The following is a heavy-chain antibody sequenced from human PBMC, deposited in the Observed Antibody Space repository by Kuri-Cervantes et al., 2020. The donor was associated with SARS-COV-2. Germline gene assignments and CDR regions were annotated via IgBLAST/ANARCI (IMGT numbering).Heavy chain of an antibody. Sequence: GESLKISCAASGFTFNSYGMHWVRQAPGKGLEWVAVISYDGSNKYYAVSVKGRFTISRDNSKNTLYLQMNSLRAEDTAVYYCARDGLLRFLEWLFMYYFDYWGQGTLVTVSS. CDR2: ISYDGSNK. V-gene: IGHV3-30*03. J-gene: IGHJ4*02. CDR3: ARDGLLRFLEWLFMYYFDY. D-gene: IGHD3-3*01. CDR1: GFTFNSYG.